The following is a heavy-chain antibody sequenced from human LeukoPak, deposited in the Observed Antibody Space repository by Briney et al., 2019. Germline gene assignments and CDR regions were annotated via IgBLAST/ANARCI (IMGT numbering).Heavy chain of an antibody. Sequence: GGSLRLSCAASGFTFSSYGMSWVRQAPGKGLEWVSAISGSGGSTYYADSVKGRFTISRDNSKNTLYLQMNSLRAEDTAVYYCAKDWVNRIAPSFDYWGQGTLVTVSS. CDR2: ISGSGGST. D-gene: IGHD6-13*01. J-gene: IGHJ4*02. V-gene: IGHV3-23*01. CDR1: GFTFSSYG. CDR3: AKDWVNRIAPSFDY.